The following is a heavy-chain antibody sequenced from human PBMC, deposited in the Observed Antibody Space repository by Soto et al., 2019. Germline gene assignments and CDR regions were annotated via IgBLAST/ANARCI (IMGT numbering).Heavy chain of an antibody. Sequence: GGSLRLSCAASGFTFSGSAMHWVRQASGKGLEWVGRIRSKANSYATAYTASVKGRFTISRDDSKNTAYLQMNSLKTEDTAVYYCTRQVDLGSPSENYYYYYMDVWGKGTTVTVSS. CDR2: IRSKANSYAT. J-gene: IGHJ6*03. CDR3: TRQVDLGSPSENYYYYYMDV. CDR1: GFTFSGSA. V-gene: IGHV3-73*01. D-gene: IGHD3-16*01.